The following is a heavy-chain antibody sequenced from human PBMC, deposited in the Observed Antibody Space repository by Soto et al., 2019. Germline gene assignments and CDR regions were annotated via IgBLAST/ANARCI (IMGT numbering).Heavy chain of an antibody. Sequence: ASVKVSCKASGYTFTSSYLHWVRQAPGQGLEWMAIINPSGGSPSFAQKFQGRVTMTRDTSTSTVYMELSSLRSEDTAVYYCEREKGGAEAFDIWGQGTMVTVSS. J-gene: IGHJ3*02. D-gene: IGHD3-16*01. CDR2: INPSGGSP. CDR1: GYTFTSSY. V-gene: IGHV1-46*01. CDR3: EREKGGAEAFDI.